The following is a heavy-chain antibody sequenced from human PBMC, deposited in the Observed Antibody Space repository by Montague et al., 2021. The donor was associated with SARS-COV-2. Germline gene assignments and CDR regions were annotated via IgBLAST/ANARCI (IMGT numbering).Heavy chain of an antibody. CDR3: AGGQQMNYFDF. Sequence: SETLSLTCAVSGASITTYYWSWIRQPPGQGLEWIGHIYYNEKTNYNPSPKGRVTISMDTPKNHFSLKVTSVTAADTALYFCAGGQQMNYFDFWGQATLVTVSS. CDR2: IYYNEKT. D-gene: IGHD1/OR15-1a*01. V-gene: IGHV4-59*13. J-gene: IGHJ4*02. CDR1: GASITTYY.